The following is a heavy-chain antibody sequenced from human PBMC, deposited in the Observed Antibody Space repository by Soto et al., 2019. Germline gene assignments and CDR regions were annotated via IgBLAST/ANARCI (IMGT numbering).Heavy chain of an antibody. D-gene: IGHD5-18*01. CDR3: AKDLAMVSLYYYGLDG. CDR2: ISYDGSNK. J-gene: IGHJ6*02. CDR1: GFTFSNYG. V-gene: IGHV3-30*18. Sequence: GGSLRLSCAASGFTFSNYGMHWVRQAPGKGLEWVAVISYDGSNKYYVDSVKGRFTISRDKSKNTLYLQMNSLRTEDTAVYYCAKDLAMVSLYYYGLDGWGQGTTVTVSS.